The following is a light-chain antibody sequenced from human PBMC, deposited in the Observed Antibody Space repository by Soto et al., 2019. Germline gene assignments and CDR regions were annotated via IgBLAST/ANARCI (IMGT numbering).Light chain of an antibody. J-gene: IGKJ5*01. Sequence: IVLTQSPDTLSLSPGERATLSCRASQSVRSERLAWYQQKPGQAPRLVIFDASFRATGFPLRFSGSGSGTDFTLTITSLEPEDFAVYYCQQYDILPITFGLGTRLEIK. CDR2: DAS. CDR1: QSVRSER. CDR3: QQYDILPIT. V-gene: IGKV3-20*01.